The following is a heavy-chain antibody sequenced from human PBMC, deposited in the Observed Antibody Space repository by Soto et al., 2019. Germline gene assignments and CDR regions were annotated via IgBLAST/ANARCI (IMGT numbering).Heavy chain of an antibody. J-gene: IGHJ4*02. D-gene: IGHD6-13*01. CDR1: GFTFSNYA. V-gene: IGHV3-23*01. CDR2: ITGSGGGT. Sequence: EVQLLESGGGLVQPGGSLRLSCAASGFTFSNYAMTWVRQAPGKGLEWVSVITGSGGGTYFVDSVKGRITISRDNSKNTVYLQMNSLRAEDTAVYYCAKRHLTAAGFDYWGQGTLVTVSS. CDR3: AKRHLTAAGFDY.